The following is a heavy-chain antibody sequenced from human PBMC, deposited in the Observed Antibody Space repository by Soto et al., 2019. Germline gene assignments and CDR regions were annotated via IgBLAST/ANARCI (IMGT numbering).Heavy chain of an antibody. Sequence: SETLSLTCTVSGGSISSSIYYWGWIRQPPGKGLEWIGSIHYSGSTYYKASLKSRVTISVDTSKNQFSLKLSSVTAADTAVYYCARVYYGSGIIEYWGQGTLVTVSS. CDR2: IHYSGST. CDR3: ARVYYGSGIIEY. CDR1: GGSISSSIYY. V-gene: IGHV4-39*01. D-gene: IGHD3-10*01. J-gene: IGHJ4*02.